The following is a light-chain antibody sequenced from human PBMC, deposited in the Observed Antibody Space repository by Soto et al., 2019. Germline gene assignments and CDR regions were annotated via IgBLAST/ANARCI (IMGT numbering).Light chain of an antibody. Sequence: QSALTQPASVSGSPGQSITISCTGTSSDVGTYNYVSWYQQHPGKAPKLMIYEVSKRPSGVPDRFSGSKSGNTASLTVSGLQAEDEADYYCSSYAGSNNVVFGGGTKVTVL. CDR1: SSDVGTYNY. J-gene: IGLJ2*01. CDR2: EVS. CDR3: SSYAGSNNVV. V-gene: IGLV2-8*01.